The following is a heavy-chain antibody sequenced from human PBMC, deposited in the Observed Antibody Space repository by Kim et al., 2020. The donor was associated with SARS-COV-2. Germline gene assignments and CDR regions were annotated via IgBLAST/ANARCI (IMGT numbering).Heavy chain of an antibody. D-gene: IGHD5-18*01. V-gene: IGHV3-7*01. J-gene: IGHJ6*02. CDR3: ARDLRRYSYGLLGYGMDV. CDR2: IKQDGSEE. Sequence: EGSLRLSCAASGFTFSSYWMSWVRQAPGKGLEWVANIKQDGSEEYYVDSVKGRFTISRDNAKNSLYLQMNSLRAEDTAVYYCARDLRRYSYGLLGYGMDVWGQGTTVTVSS. CDR1: GFTFSSYW.